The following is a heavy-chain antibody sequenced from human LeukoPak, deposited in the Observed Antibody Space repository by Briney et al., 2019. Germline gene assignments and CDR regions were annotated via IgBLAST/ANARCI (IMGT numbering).Heavy chain of an antibody. Sequence: PSETLSLTCTVSGGSISGYYWSWIRQPAGKGLEWIGRIYTSGSTNYNPSLKSRVTISVDKSKNQFSLKLSSVTAADTAVYYCARAQWLVRGWYFDLWGSGTLVTVSS. CDR2: IYTSGST. J-gene: IGHJ2*01. D-gene: IGHD6-19*01. CDR1: GGSISGYY. V-gene: IGHV4-4*07. CDR3: ARAQWLVRGWYFDL.